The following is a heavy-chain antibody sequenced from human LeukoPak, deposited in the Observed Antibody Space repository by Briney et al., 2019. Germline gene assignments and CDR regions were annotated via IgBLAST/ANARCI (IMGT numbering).Heavy chain of an antibody. CDR3: AKGDYGSGSYHLFDY. CDR2: ISWDGGST. Sequence: GGSLRLSCAASGFTFDDYTMHWVRQAPGKGLEWVSLISWDGGSTYYADSVKGRFTTSRDNSKNSLYLQMNSLRTEDTALYYCAKGDYGSGSYHLFDYWGQGTLVTVSS. CDR1: GFTFDDYT. V-gene: IGHV3-43*01. J-gene: IGHJ4*02. D-gene: IGHD3-10*01.